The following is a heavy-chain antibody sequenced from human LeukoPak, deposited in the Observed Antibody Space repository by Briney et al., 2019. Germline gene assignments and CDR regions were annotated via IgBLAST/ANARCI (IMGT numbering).Heavy chain of an antibody. J-gene: IGHJ4*02. CDR1: GFTFNNYV. CDR3: AKDMRTLDYFDY. Sequence: PGGSLRLSCAASGFTFNNYVMSWVRQAPGKGLEWVSGISGSGGNTYYADSVKGRFTISRDNSKKTLYLQMNSLRAEDTAIYYCAKDMRTLDYFDYWGQGTLVTVSS. CDR2: ISGSGGNT. V-gene: IGHV3-23*01. D-gene: IGHD1-1*01.